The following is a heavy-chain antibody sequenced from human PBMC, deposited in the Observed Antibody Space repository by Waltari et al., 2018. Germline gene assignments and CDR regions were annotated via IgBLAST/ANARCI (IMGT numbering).Heavy chain of an antibody. Sequence: QLQLQESGPGLVRPSETLSLTCTVSGGSITTNYNWGWIRQPPGKGLEWMGNMQYRGSTLYIPSLMSRVAISLDTSKNQFSLTLTSVDAAYTAVYFCGRIAFGDDGGYFQYWGQGTLVTVSS. V-gene: IGHV4-39*01. D-gene: IGHD4-17*01. CDR3: GRIAFGDDGGYFQY. CDR1: GGSITTNYN. J-gene: IGHJ1*01. CDR2: MQYRGST.